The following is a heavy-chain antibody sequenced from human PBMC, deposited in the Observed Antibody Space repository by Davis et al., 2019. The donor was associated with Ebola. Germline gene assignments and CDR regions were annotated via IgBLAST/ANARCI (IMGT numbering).Heavy chain of an antibody. CDR3: ARGRAYYYDSSGSRNDY. Sequence: SETLSLTCAVSGVSFSGYYWRWIRQLPGKGLEWIREINHSGNTNYNPSFKSRVTISVDESKNQFSLKLSSVTDADTSVYYCARGRAYYYDSSGSRNDYWGQGTVVTVSS. V-gene: IGHV4-34*01. J-gene: IGHJ4*02. D-gene: IGHD3-22*01. CDR1: GVSFSGYY. CDR2: INHSGNT.